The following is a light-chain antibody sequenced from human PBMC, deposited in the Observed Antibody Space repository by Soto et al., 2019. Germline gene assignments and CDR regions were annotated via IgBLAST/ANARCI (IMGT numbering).Light chain of an antibody. Sequence: QAVVTQEPSFSVSPGRTVTLTCGLSSGSVSTSYYPSWYQQTPGQALRTLIYSTNTRSSGVPDRFSGSILGNKVALTITGAQADDESDYYCVLYMGSGSWVFGGGTKVTVL. J-gene: IGLJ3*02. CDR2: STN. CDR3: VLYMGSGSWV. V-gene: IGLV8-61*01. CDR1: SGSVSTSYY.